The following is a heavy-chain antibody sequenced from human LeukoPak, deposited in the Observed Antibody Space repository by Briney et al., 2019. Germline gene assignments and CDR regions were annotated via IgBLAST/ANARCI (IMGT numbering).Heavy chain of an antibody. V-gene: IGHV3-66*02. CDR2: IYSGAST. CDR3: ARLEWLLYFYFDY. J-gene: IGHJ4*02. Sequence: GGSLRLSCAASGFTVSSNYMSWVRQAPGKGLEWVSVIYSGASTYYADSVKGRFTISRDNSKNTLYLQMNSLRAEDTAVYYCARLEWLLYFYFDYWGQGTLVTVSS. CDR1: GFTVSSNY. D-gene: IGHD3-3*01.